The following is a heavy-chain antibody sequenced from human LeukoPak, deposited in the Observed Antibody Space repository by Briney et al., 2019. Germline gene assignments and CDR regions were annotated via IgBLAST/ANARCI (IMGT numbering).Heavy chain of an antibody. CDR3: TRDSSGWLDF. CDR2: IYYSGST. V-gene: IGHV4-59*01. D-gene: IGHD6-19*01. CDR1: GASINSYY. J-gene: IGHJ4*02. Sequence: SETLSLTCTVSGASINSYYWSWIRQPPGKGLEWIGYIYYSGSTNYNPSLKSRVTISVDRSKNQFSLKLSFVTAADTAVYFCTRDSSGWLDFWGQGALVTVSS.